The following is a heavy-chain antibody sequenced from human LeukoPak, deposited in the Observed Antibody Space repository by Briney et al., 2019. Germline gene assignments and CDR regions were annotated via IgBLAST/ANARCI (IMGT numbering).Heavy chain of an antibody. J-gene: IGHJ6*02. D-gene: IGHD3-10*01. CDR3: ASKDYGSGDYGMEV. CDR2: MNLKSGGA. V-gene: IGHV1-2*02. Sequence: GASVKVSCKASGYAFTGYYVHWVRQAPGQGLECMGWMNLKSGGANYAQKFQGRVTMTRDTSITTAYMELSRLRSDDTAVYYCASKDYGSGDYGMEVWGQGTTVTVSS. CDR1: GYAFTGYY.